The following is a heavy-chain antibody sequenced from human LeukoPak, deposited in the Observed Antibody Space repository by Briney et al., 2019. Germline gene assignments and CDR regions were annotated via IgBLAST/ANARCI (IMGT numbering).Heavy chain of an antibody. CDR3: AREVTGGSGSKYNWFDP. CDR1: GGSFSGYY. V-gene: IGHV4-34*01. Sequence: SETLSLTCAVYGGSFSGYYWSWIRQPPGKGLERIGEISTNYNPSLKSRVTISVDTSKNQFSLKLSSVTAADTAVYYCAREVTGGSGSKYNWFDPWGQGTLVTVSS. J-gene: IGHJ5*02. CDR2: IST. D-gene: IGHD3-10*01.